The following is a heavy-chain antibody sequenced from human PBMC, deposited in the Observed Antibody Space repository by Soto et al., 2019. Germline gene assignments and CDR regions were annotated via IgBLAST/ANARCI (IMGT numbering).Heavy chain of an antibody. CDR3: ARENSYFDY. CDR2: ISAYNANA. CDR1: GYTFRNFG. Sequence: QIPLLQSGAEVKKPGASVKVTCKASGYTFRNFGISWVRQAPGQGLEWRGWISAYNANANYAQKFQGRLTMTADTSTRTAYMELRRLRSDDTAVYYCARENSYFDYWGQGTLVTVSS. V-gene: IGHV1-18*01. J-gene: IGHJ4*02.